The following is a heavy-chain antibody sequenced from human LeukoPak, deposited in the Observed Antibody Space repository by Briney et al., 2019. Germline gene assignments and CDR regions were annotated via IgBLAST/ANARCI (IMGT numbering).Heavy chain of an antibody. CDR3: ARAGVRSSWYYFDY. D-gene: IGHD6-13*01. Sequence: PSQTLSLTCTVSGGSISSGGFYWNWIRQHPGKGLEWVGHISYSGSTYYNPSLKSRVTISADTSKNQFSLKLSSVAAADTAVYYCARAGVRSSWYYFDYWGQGTLVTVSS. CDR1: GGSISSGGFY. CDR2: ISYSGST. J-gene: IGHJ4*02. V-gene: IGHV4-31*03.